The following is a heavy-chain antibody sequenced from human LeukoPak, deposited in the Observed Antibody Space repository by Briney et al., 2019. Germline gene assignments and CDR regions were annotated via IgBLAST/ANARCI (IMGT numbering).Heavy chain of an antibody. V-gene: IGHV3-33*08. CDR3: ARDSGAHYYYYGMDV. CDR1: GFTFSSYG. D-gene: IGHD3-10*01. Sequence: GGSLRLSCAASGFTFSSYGMHWVRQAPGKGLEWVAVIWYDGSNKYYADSVKGRFTISRDNSKNTLYLQMNSLRAEDTAVYYCARDSGAHYYYYGMDVWGQGTTVTVSS. J-gene: IGHJ6*02. CDR2: IWYDGSNK.